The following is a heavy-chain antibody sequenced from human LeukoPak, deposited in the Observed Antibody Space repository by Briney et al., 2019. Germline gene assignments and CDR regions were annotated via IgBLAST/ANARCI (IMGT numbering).Heavy chain of an antibody. CDR2: ISESSSFI. Sequence: GGSLRLSCAASGFTFRNYNMNWVRRAPGKGLEWVSSISESSSFIQYADSLKGRFAISRDNAKNSLYLQMNSLRAEDTAEYYCARQRGYCSSGVCRGWFYPWGQGTLVNVSS. CDR1: GFTFRNYN. D-gene: IGHD2-8*01. J-gene: IGHJ5*02. V-gene: IGHV3-21*01. CDR3: ARQRGYCSSGVCRGWFYP.